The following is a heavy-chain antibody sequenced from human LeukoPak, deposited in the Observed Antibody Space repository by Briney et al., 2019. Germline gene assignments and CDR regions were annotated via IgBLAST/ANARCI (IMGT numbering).Heavy chain of an antibody. V-gene: IGHV4-59*01. J-gene: IGHJ5*02. Sequence: SETLSLTCTVSGGSISSYYWSWIRQPPGKGLEWLGYIYYSGSTNYNPSLKSRVTISVDTSKNQFSLKLSSVTAADTAVHYCARDRVGATGNWFDPWGQGTLVTVSS. CDR1: GGSISSYY. CDR2: IYYSGST. CDR3: ARDRVGATGNWFDP. D-gene: IGHD1-26*01.